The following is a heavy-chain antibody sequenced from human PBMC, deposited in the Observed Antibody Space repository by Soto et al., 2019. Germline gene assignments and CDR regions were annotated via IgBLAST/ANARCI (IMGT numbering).Heavy chain of an antibody. J-gene: IGHJ4*02. CDR2: IWYDGSNK. D-gene: IGHD5-12*01. Sequence: GGSLRLSCAASGFTFSSYGMHWVRQAPGKGLEWVAVIWYDGSNKYYADSVKGRFTISRDNSKNTLYLQMNSLRAEDTAVYYCARAVSLRSHFDYWGQGTLVTVSS. CDR3: ARAVSLRSHFDY. CDR1: GFTFSSYG. V-gene: IGHV3-33*01.